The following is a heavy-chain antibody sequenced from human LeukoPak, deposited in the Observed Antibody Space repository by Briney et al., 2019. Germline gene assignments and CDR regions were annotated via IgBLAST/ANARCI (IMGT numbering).Heavy chain of an antibody. CDR2: IHHSGST. CDR1: AASISSYY. V-gene: IGHV4-59*01. CDR3: AKYGIYSFDY. J-gene: IGHJ4*02. Sequence: SETLSLTCTVSAASISSYYWSWIRQPPGKGLEWIGYIHHSGSTNCNPALKSRVTISLDTSKNQFSLKLTSVTAADTAVYYCAKYGIYSFDYWGQGTLVTVSS. D-gene: IGHD2-21*01.